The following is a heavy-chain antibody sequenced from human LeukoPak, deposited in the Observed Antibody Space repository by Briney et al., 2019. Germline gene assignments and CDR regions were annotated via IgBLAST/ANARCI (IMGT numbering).Heavy chain of an antibody. D-gene: IGHD1-26*01. CDR3: ARDRHSGFDY. V-gene: IGHV4-61*08. CDR1: GGSFSSGDYY. J-gene: IGHJ4*02. CDR2: IFDSGRT. Sequence: SETLSLTCSVSGGSFSSGDYYWSWIRQPPGKGLEWLGYIFDSGRTNYNPSLKSRVTISIDTSKNQISLRLSSVTAADTAVYYCARDRHSGFDYWGQGTLVTVSS.